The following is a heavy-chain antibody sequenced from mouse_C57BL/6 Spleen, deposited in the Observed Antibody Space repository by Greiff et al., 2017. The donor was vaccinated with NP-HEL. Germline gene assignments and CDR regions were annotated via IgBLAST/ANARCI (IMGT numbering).Heavy chain of an antibody. CDR3: ARRGVSGAMDY. V-gene: IGHV1-69*01. CDR1: GYTFTSYW. J-gene: IGHJ4*01. D-gene: IGHD3-1*01. CDR2: IDPSDSYT. Sequence: QVQLQQPGAELVMPGASVKLSCKASGYTFTSYWMHWVKQRPGQGLEWIGEIDPSDSYTNYNQKFKGKSTLTVDKSSSTAYMQLSSLTSEDSAVYNCARRGVSGAMDYWGQGTSVTVSS.